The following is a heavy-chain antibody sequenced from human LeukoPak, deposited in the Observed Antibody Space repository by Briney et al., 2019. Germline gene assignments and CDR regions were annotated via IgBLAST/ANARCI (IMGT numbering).Heavy chain of an antibody. CDR1: GFTFRSCW. CDR3: ARWGAGCSSTSCYGPQDYYYGMDV. Sequence: GGSLRLSCAASGFTFRSCWMTWVRQAPGKGLEWVANIKQDGSEKYYVDSVKGRFTISRDNAKNSLYLQMNSLRAEDTAVYYCARWGAGCSSTSCYGPQDYYYGMDVWGQGTTVTVSS. J-gene: IGHJ6*02. CDR2: IKQDGSEK. V-gene: IGHV3-7*01. D-gene: IGHD2-2*01.